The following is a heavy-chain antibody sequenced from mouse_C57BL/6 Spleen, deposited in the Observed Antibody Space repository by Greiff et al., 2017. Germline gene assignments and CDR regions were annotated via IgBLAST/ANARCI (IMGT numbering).Heavy chain of an antibody. CDR3: ARDYYGSSPFAMDY. J-gene: IGHJ4*01. Sequence: EVQRVESGGGLVQPGGSLKLSCAASGFTFSDYGMHWVRQAPEKGLEWVAYISSGSSTIYYADTVKGRFTISRDNAKNTLFLQMTSLRYEDTAMYYCARDYYGSSPFAMDYWGQGTSVTVSS. D-gene: IGHD1-1*01. V-gene: IGHV5-17*01. CDR1: GFTFSDYG. CDR2: ISSGSSTI.